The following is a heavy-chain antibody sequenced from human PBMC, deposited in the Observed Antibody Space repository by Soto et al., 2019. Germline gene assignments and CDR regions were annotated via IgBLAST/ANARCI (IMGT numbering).Heavy chain of an antibody. D-gene: IGHD3-10*01. CDR1: GGSISSSSYY. Sequence: QLQLQESGPGLVKPSETLSLTCTVSGGSISSSSYYWGWIRQPPGKGLEWIGSIYYSGSTYYNPSLKSRVTISVDTSKNQFSLKLSSVTAADTAVYYCARRVGGSGVRGVTNFDYWGQGTLVTVSS. CDR3: ARRVGGSGVRGVTNFDY. J-gene: IGHJ4*02. CDR2: IYYSGST. V-gene: IGHV4-39*01.